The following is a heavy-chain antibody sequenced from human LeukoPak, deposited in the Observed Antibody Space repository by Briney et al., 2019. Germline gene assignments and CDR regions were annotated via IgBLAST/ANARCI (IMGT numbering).Heavy chain of an antibody. CDR1: GYSISSGYH. Sequence: PSETLSLTCTVSGYSISSGYHWGWIRQPPGKGLEWIGSIYHSGSTYYNPSLKSRVTISVDTSKNQFSLKLSSVTAADTAVYYCARDKEIAAAPNWFDPWGQGTLVTVSS. CDR2: IYHSGST. CDR3: ARDKEIAAAPNWFDP. D-gene: IGHD6-13*01. V-gene: IGHV4-38-2*02. J-gene: IGHJ5*02.